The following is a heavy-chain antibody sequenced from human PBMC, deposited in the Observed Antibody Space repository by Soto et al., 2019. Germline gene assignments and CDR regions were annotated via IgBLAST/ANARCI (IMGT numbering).Heavy chain of an antibody. CDR3: TTDGRFLEWLLGRAFDI. D-gene: IGHD3-3*01. Sequence: GGSLRLSCAASGFTFSNAWMSWVRQAPGKGLEWVGRIKSKTDGGTTDYAAPVKGRFTISRDDSKNTLYLQMNSLKTEDTAVYYCTTDGRFLEWLLGRAFDIWGQGTMVTVSS. CDR1: GFTFSNAW. J-gene: IGHJ3*02. V-gene: IGHV3-15*01. CDR2: IKSKTDGGTT.